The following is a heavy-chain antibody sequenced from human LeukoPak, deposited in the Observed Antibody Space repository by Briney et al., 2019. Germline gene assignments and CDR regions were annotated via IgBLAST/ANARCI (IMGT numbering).Heavy chain of an antibody. D-gene: IGHD3-10*01. Sequence: KPSETLPLTCAVYGGSFSGYYWRWIRQPPGKGLEWIGEINHSGSTNYNPSLKSRVTISVDTSKNQFSLKLSSVTAADTAVYYCAGTEDYYGSGSYYKRKYYFDYWGQGTLVTVSS. CDR2: INHSGST. J-gene: IGHJ4*02. V-gene: IGHV4-34*01. CDR1: GGSFSGYY. CDR3: AGTEDYYGSGSYYKRKYYFDY.